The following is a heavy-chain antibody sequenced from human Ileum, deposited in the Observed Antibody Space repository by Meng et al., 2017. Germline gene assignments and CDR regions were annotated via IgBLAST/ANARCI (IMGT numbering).Heavy chain of an antibody. CDR1: GGAISTSDW. CDR2: IHHSGST. J-gene: IGHJ4*02. Sequence: VQVAESGPGRLKPSGTLSSTLTVSGGAISTSDWWSWVRQPPGKGLEWIGEIHHSGSTNYNPSLKSRVTISVDKSKNQFSLKLNSVTAADTAVYYCAREWSGSYRHFDYWGQGTLVTVSS. CDR3: AREWSGSYRHFDY. D-gene: IGHD1-26*01. V-gene: IGHV4-4*02.